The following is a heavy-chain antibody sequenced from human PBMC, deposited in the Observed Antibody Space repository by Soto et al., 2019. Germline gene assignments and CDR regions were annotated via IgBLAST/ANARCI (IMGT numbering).Heavy chain of an antibody. V-gene: IGHV3-23*01. J-gene: IGHJ6*02. CDR2: ISGSGGST. CDR3: ASRQXLKYCSGGSCYSFGGDV. Sequence: PGGSLRLSCAASGFTFSSYAMSWVRQAPGKGLEWVSAISGSGGSTYYADSVKGRFTISRDNSKNTLYLQMNSLRAEDTAVYYCASRQXLKYCSGGSCYSFGGDVWGQGTTVTVSS. D-gene: IGHD2-15*01. CDR1: GFTFSSYA.